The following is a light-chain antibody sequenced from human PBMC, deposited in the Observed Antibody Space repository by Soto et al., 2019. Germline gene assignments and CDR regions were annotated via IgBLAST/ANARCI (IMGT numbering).Light chain of an antibody. CDR1: QAIRND. J-gene: IGKJ2*01. V-gene: IGKV1-6*01. CDR2: AVS. CDR3: LQYYNYPYT. Sequence: AIQMTQSPSSLSASVGDRVTITCRASQAIRNDLGWYQQKPGKAPKLLIYAVSFLQSGVPSRFSGSGSGTDFTLTISSLQPEEFATYYCLQYYNYPYTFGHGTKLEIK.